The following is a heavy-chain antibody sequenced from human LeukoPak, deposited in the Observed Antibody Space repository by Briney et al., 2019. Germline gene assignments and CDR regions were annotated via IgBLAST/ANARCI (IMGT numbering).Heavy chain of an antibody. Sequence: GGSLRLSCTAIGFTFSSYAMNWVRQAPGKGLEWVSGISGSGSSTYYADSVKGRFTISRDNSKNTLYLQMSSLRAEDTAVYYCAKSARSMALTTPVDYWGQGTLVIVSS. CDR2: ISGSGSST. D-gene: IGHD2/OR15-2a*01. CDR1: GFTFSSYA. J-gene: IGHJ4*02. V-gene: IGHV3-23*01. CDR3: AKSARSMALTTPVDY.